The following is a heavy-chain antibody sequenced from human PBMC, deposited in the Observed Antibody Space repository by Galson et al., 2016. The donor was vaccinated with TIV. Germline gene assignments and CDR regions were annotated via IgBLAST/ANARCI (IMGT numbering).Heavy chain of an antibody. Sequence: SLRLSCAASGFTFWNYGMSWVRQAPGKGLEWVSLISGSGDSTYYADSVKGRFTISRDNSKNTVYLQLNSLRAEDTAAYYCAKVLWDIVVVPGASAGAYFDYWGQGTLVTVSS. CDR1: GFTFWNYG. CDR2: ISGSGDST. V-gene: IGHV3-23*01. J-gene: IGHJ4*02. CDR3: AKVLWDIVVVPGASAGAYFDY. D-gene: IGHD2-2*01.